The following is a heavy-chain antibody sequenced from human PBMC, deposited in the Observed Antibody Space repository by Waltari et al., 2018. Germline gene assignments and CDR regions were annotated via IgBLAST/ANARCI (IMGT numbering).Heavy chain of an antibody. CDR2: INHSGST. Sequence: QVQLQQWGAGLLKPSETLSLTCAVYGGSFSGYYWSWIRQPPGKGLEWIGEINHSGSTNYNPSLNSLVTISVDTSKNQFSLKLSSVTAADTAVYYCARGNYITMIVVVIKAGFDYWGQGTLVTVSS. J-gene: IGHJ4*02. CDR3: ARGNYITMIVVVIKAGFDY. V-gene: IGHV4-34*01. D-gene: IGHD3-22*01. CDR1: GGSFSGYY.